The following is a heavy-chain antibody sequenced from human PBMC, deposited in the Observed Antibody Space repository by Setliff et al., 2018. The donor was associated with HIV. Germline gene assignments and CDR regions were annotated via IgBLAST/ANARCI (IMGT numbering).Heavy chain of an antibody. CDR2: IYYSGST. Sequence: SETLSLTCTVSGGSISSYYWSWIRQPPGKGLEWIGYIYYSGSTNYNPSLKSRVTISVDTSKNQFSLKLSSVTAADTAVYYCARHGNAAWAHVHFDYWGQGTLVTVSS. CDR3: ARHGNAAWAHVHFDY. J-gene: IGHJ4*02. CDR1: GGSISSYY. V-gene: IGHV4-59*08. D-gene: IGHD2-2*01.